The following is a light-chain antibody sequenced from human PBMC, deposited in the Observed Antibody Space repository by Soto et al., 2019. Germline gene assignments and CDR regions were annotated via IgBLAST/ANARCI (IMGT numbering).Light chain of an antibody. CDR3: SSYTTTTAWV. Sequence: QLVLTQPASVSGSPGQSITISCTGSSSDVGAYRYVSWFQQHPGRAPKLIIYEVSNRPSGVSDRFSGSKSGNTASLTISGLKAEDEADYHCSSYTTTTAWVFGGGTKVTVL. CDR1: SSDVGAYRY. J-gene: IGLJ3*02. CDR2: EVS. V-gene: IGLV2-14*01.